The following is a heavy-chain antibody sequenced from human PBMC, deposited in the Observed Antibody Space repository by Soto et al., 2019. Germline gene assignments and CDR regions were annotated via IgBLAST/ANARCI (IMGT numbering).Heavy chain of an antibody. CDR2: INAGNGNT. CDR3: ARGLPAAMRWFDP. Sequence: ASVKVSCKASGYTFTSYAMHWVRQAPGQRLEWMGWINAGNGNTKYSQKFQGRVTITRDTSASTAYMELSSLRSEGTAVYYCARGLPAAMRWFDPWGQGTLVTVSS. CDR1: GYTFTSYA. D-gene: IGHD2-2*01. J-gene: IGHJ5*02. V-gene: IGHV1-3*01.